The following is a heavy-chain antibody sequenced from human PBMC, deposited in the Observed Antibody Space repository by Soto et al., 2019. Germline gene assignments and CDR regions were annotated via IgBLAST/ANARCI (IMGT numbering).Heavy chain of an antibody. Sequence: ASVKVSCKASGYTFTSYAMHWVRQSHGQRLEWMGWINAGNGNTKYSQKFQGRVTITRDTSASTAYMELSSLRSEDTAVYYCATDFLSGFRRLFDYWGQGTLVTVSS. CDR3: ATDFLSGFRRLFDY. CDR1: GYTFTSYA. D-gene: IGHD3-3*01. CDR2: INAGNGNT. J-gene: IGHJ4*02. V-gene: IGHV1-3*01.